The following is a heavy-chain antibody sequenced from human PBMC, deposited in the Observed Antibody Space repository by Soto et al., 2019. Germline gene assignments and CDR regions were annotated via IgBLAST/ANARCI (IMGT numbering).Heavy chain of an antibody. J-gene: IGHJ6*02. CDR2: ISYDGSNK. Sequence: QVQLVESGGGVVQPGRSLRLSCAASGFTFSSYGMHWVRQAPGKGLEWVAVISYDGSNKYYADSVKGRFTISRDNSKNTLYLQMNSRRAEDTAVYYCAKERASGWYPPYYYGMDVWGQGTTVTVSS. CDR3: AKERASGWYPPYYYGMDV. V-gene: IGHV3-30*18. CDR1: GFTFSSYG. D-gene: IGHD6-19*01.